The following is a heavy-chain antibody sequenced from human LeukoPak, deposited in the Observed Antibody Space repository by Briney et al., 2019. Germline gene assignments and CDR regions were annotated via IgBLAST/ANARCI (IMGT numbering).Heavy chain of an antibody. CDR2: INTDGSST. V-gene: IGHV3-74*01. Sequence: GVSLRLSCAASGFTFSSYWMHWVRQPPGKGLVWVSRINTDGSSTSYADSVKGRFTISRDNAKNTLYLQMNSLRAEDTAVYYCEREGRRWLQLQVGGKGTRVTVFS. CDR3: EREGRRWLQLQV. CDR1: GFTFSSYW. D-gene: IGHD5-24*01. J-gene: IGHJ3*01.